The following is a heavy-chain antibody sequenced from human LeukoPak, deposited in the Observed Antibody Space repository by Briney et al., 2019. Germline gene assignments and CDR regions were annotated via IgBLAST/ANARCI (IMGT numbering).Heavy chain of an antibody. CDR2: ISGSGGST. CDR1: GFTFSSYS. CDR3: AKEVTMVRGLDAFDI. V-gene: IGHV3-23*01. J-gene: IGHJ3*02. Sequence: GGSLRLSCAASGFTFSSYSMNWVRQAPGKGLEWVSAISGSGGSTYYADSVKGRFTISRDNSKNTLYLQMNSLRAEDTAVYYCAKEVTMVRGLDAFDIWGQGTMVTVSS. D-gene: IGHD3-10*01.